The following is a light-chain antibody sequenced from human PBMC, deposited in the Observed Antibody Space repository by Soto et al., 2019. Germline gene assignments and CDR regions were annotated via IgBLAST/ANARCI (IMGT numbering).Light chain of an antibody. CDR3: QQYNLYS. CDR1: QSISNC. CDR2: DAS. J-gene: IGKJ1*01. V-gene: IGKV1-5*01. Sequence: IQMTQSNSTLSASVGDRVTITCRASQSISNCLSWYQQKPGTAPKLLIYDASSLESGVPSRFSGSGSGTEFSLTIRRLEPDAFATYYCQQYNLYSFGQGTNVAIK.